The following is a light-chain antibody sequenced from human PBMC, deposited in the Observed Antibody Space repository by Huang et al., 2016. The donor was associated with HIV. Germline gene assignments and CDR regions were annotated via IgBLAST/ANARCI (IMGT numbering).Light chain of an antibody. CDR3: MQALQTPP. Sequence: DIVMTQSPLSLPVTPGDPASVSCRSSQSLLHSNGYNYLDWYLQKPGQSPQLLIYLGTNRACGVADMFSGSGSGKDFTLKISRVEAEDVGVYYYMQALQTPPVGAGTKVDIK. V-gene: IGKV2-28*01. J-gene: IGKJ3*01. CDR2: LGT. CDR1: QSLLHSNGYNY.